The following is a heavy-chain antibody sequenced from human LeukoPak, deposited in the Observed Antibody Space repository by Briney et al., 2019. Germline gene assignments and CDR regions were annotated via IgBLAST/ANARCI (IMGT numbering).Heavy chain of an antibody. CDR2: IYYGGST. CDR3: ARQLAGLAPPGFIDS. V-gene: IGHV4-59*08. J-gene: IGHJ4*02. Sequence: PSETLSLTCTVSGGSTSSPYWTWIRQPPGKGLEWIGYIYYGGSTDYSPSLKSRATISLDTSKNQFSLHLTSVTAADTAVYYCARQLAGLAPPGFIDSWGQGTLVTVSS. D-gene: IGHD3-3*02. CDR1: GGSTSSPY.